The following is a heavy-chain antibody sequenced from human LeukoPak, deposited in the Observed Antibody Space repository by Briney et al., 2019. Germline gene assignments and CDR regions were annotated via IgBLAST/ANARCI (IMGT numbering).Heavy chain of an antibody. J-gene: IGHJ4*02. V-gene: IGHV1-69*05. D-gene: IGHD3-3*01. CDR2: IIPIFGTA. CDR1: GGTFSSFA. Sequence: RASVEVSCKASGGTFSSFAISWVRQAPGQGLEWMGRIIPIFGTAKYAQKFQGRVTITTDESMSTAYMELSSLRSEDTAVYYCARGGVNFWSGYYNYWGQGTLVTVSS. CDR3: ARGGVNFWSGYYNY.